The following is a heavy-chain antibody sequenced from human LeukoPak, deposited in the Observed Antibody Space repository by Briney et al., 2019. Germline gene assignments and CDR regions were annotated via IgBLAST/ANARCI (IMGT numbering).Heavy chain of an antibody. Sequence: GGSLRLSCAASGFTFSSYAMHWVRQAPGKGLEWVAVISYDGSNKYYADSVKGRFTISRDNSKNTLYLQMNILRAEDTAVYYCARDLDSVLDDFWSGRSGSLDYWGQGTLVTVSS. CDR2: ISYDGSNK. CDR1: GFTFSSYA. CDR3: ARDLDSVLDDFWSGRSGSLDY. V-gene: IGHV3-30-3*01. D-gene: IGHD3-3*01. J-gene: IGHJ4*02.